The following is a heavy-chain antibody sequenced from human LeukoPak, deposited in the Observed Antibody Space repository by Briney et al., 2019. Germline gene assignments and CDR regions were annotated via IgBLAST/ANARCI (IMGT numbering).Heavy chain of an antibody. CDR3: ATWAFYHSLDV. Sequence: GGSLRLSCEASGFTFDAYAMHWVRQAPGKGLEWVSLINKDGSATYYADSVKGRFTIPRDNSKNSLYLQMNSLRSEDTALYYCATWAFYHSLDVWGQGTTVTVSS. CDR2: INKDGSAT. D-gene: IGHD1-26*01. J-gene: IGHJ6*02. CDR1: GFTFDAYA. V-gene: IGHV3-43*02.